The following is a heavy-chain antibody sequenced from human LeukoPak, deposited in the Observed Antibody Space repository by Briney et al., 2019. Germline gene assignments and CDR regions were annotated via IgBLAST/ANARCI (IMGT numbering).Heavy chain of an antibody. V-gene: IGHV1-69*01. Sequence: SVKVSCKASGGTFSSYAISWVRQAPGQGLEWMGGIIPIFGTANYAQKFQGRVTITADESTSTAYMELSSLRSEDTAVYYCARGPYYYDSSGYSDAFDIWGQGTMVTVSS. CDR2: IIPIFGTA. J-gene: IGHJ3*02. D-gene: IGHD3-22*01. CDR1: GGTFSSYA. CDR3: ARGPYYYDSSGYSDAFDI.